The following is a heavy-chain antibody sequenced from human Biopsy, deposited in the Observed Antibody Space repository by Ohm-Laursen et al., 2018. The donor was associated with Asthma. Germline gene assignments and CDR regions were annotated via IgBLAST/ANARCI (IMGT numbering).Heavy chain of an antibody. J-gene: IGHJ4*02. D-gene: IGHD4-17*01. CDR2: HDHEEGGT. V-gene: IGHV1-24*01. Sequence: SVKVSCKFSGYSLTDLSMHWVRQAPGQGLEWMGGHDHEEGGTVNARRFQGRVTMTEDTSTDTAYMELSSLSSDGTAVYYCASDFPKDYVRYNFQFWGQGTLVTVSS. CDR1: GYSLTDLS. CDR3: ASDFPKDYVRYNFQF.